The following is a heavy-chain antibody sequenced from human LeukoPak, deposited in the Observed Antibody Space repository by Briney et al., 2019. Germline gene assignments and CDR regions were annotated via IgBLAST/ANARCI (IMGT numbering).Heavy chain of an antibody. CDR2: ISGSGGST. V-gene: IGHV3-23*01. D-gene: IGHD6-19*01. Sequence: GGSLRLSCAASGFTFSSYAMSWVRQAPGKGLEWVSAISGSGGSTYYADSVKGRFTISRDNSKNTLYLQMNSLRAEDTAVYYCARDSEAGYYFDYWGQGTLVTVSS. J-gene: IGHJ4*02. CDR3: ARDSEAGYYFDY. CDR1: GFTFSSYA.